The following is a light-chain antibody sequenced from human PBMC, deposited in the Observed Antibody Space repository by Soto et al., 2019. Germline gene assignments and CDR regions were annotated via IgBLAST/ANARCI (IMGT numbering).Light chain of an antibody. CDR3: QQYDNWPIT. CDR2: GAS. CDR1: QSVSSSY. V-gene: IGKV3D-15*01. J-gene: IGKJ5*01. Sequence: PGDRVTLSFRASQSVSSSYLTWYQQKPGQAPRLLIYGASTRATSIPARFSGSGSGTEFTLAISSLQSEDFAVYYCQQYDNWPITCGQGTRR.